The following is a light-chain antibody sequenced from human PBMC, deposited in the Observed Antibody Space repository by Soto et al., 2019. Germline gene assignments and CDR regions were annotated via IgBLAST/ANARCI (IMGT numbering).Light chain of an antibody. CDR1: RSVSSY. J-gene: IGKJ5*01. Sequence: IVFTHSPSSLSLSPGESVTLSCRATRSVSSYLAWYQQKPGQAPRLLIYDASSRPTGIPARFSGSGSGTDFTLTISSLEPEDFALYYCQQRSNWPITFGQGTRLEIK. CDR3: QQRSNWPIT. CDR2: DAS. V-gene: IGKV3-11*01.